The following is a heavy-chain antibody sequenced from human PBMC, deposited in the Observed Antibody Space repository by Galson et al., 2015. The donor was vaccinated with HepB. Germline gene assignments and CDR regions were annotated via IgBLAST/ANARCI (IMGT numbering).Heavy chain of an antibody. CDR3: ARDQGDDYVNYYYYHGMDV. J-gene: IGHJ6*02. CDR2: IYRGGKT. Sequence: SLRLSCAASGLTVDSNYMSWVRQAPGKGLEWVSVIYRGGKTYYADSVKGRFTISTGNSKNTLYLQMNSLRAEDTAVYYCARDQGDDYVNYYYYHGMDVWGQGTTVTVSS. V-gene: IGHV3-66*02. D-gene: IGHD4/OR15-4a*01. CDR1: GLTVDSNY.